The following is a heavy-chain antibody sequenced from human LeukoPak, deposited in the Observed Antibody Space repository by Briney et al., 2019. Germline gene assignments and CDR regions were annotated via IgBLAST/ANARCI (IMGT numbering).Heavy chain of an antibody. CDR2: ISSSGSTI. D-gene: IGHD6-13*01. CDR3: ARGSSSWSNYYYYYMDV. CDR1: GFTFSSYE. J-gene: IGHJ6*03. Sequence: GGSLRLSCAASGFTFSSYEMNWVRQAPGKGLEWVSYISSSGSTIYYADSVKGRFTISRDNAKNSLYLQVNSLRAEDTAVYYCARGSSSWSNYYYYYMDVWGKGTTVTVSS. V-gene: IGHV3-48*03.